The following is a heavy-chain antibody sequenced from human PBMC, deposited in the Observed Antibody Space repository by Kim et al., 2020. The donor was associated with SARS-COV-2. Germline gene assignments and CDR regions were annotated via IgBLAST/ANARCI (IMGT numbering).Heavy chain of an antibody. D-gene: IGHD6-13*01. Sequence: SETLSLTCAVYGGSFSGYYWSWIRQPPGKGLEWIGEINHSGSTNYNPSLKSRVTISVDTSKNQFSLKLSSVTAAETAVYYCARGKVAAAGNFDYWGQGTLVTVSS. CDR1: GGSFSGYY. CDR3: ARGKVAAAGNFDY. J-gene: IGHJ4*02. CDR2: INHSGST. V-gene: IGHV4-34*01.